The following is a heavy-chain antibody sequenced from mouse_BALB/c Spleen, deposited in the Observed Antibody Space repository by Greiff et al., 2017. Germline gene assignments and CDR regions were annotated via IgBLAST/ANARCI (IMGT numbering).Heavy chain of an antibody. J-gene: IGHJ2*01. Sequence: EVQLQQSGPELVKPGASVKISCKASGYTFTDYNMHWVKQSHGKSLEWIGYIYPYNGGTGYNQKFKSKATLTVDNSSSTAYMELRSLTSEDSAVYYCARGWGYFDYWGQGTTLTVSS. CDR2: IYPYNGGT. CDR1: GYTFTDYN. CDR3: ARGWGYFDY. V-gene: IGHV1S29*02. D-gene: IGHD3-3*01.